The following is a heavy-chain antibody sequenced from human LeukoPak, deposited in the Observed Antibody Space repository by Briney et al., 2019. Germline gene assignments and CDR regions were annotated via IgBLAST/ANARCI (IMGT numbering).Heavy chain of an antibody. V-gene: IGHV3-13*01. CDR2: IGPGGDT. Sequence: GGSLRLSCVASGFTFSYYDIHWVRQTSGKGLEWVSGIGPGGDTSYAGAVEGRFTISRENAENSIYLQMNSLRAGDTAVYYCTRDLTARGKDGLMYYYYAMDVWGQGTTVTVSS. D-gene: IGHD3-10*01. J-gene: IGHJ6*02. CDR3: TRDLTARGKDGLMYYYYAMDV. CDR1: GFTFSYYD.